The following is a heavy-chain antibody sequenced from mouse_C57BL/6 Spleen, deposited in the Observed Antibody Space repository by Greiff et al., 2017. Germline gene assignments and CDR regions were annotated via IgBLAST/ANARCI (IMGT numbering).Heavy chain of an antibody. CDR3: AGRDGNYPYYYAMDY. J-gene: IGHJ4*01. V-gene: IGHV5-17*01. D-gene: IGHD2-1*01. CDR1: GFTFSDYG. CDR2: ISSGSSTI. Sequence: EVKLMESGGGLVKPGGSLKLSCAASGFTFSDYGMHWVRQAPEKGLEWVAYISSGSSTIYYADTVKGRFTISTDNAKNTLFLQMTSLRSEDTAMYYCAGRDGNYPYYYAMDYWGQGTSVTVSS.